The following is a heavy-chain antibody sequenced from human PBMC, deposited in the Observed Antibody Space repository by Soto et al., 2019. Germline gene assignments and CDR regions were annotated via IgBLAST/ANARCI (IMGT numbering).Heavy chain of an antibody. V-gene: IGHV3-23*01. D-gene: IGHD3-3*01. CDR1: GFTFSSFA. J-gene: IGHJ4*02. CDR3: AKPAHALLEWAAASCFDS. CDR2: ISASDDST. Sequence: HPGGSLRLSCIASGFTFSSFAMNWVRQAPGKGLEWVSSISASDDSTHYADSVKGRFTISRDNSENTLYLQMNSLTAEDTAIYYCAKPAHALLEWAAASCFDSWGQGVMVTVSS.